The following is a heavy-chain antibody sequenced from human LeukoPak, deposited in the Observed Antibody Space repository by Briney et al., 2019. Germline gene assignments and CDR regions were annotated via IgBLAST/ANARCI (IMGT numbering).Heavy chain of an antibody. CDR1: GFTFSTYF. V-gene: IGHV3-7*03. D-gene: IGHD6-6*01. CDR3: AKEIICSSWRYFDY. Sequence: GGSLRLSCAASGFTFSTYFMNWVRPTPGRGLEWMACINKDERETYKVDSVRGRFTISRDNTKSSVYLQMNSLRAEDTALYYCAKEIICSSWRYFDYWGEGTLVPVSS. J-gene: IGHJ4*02. CDR2: INKDERET.